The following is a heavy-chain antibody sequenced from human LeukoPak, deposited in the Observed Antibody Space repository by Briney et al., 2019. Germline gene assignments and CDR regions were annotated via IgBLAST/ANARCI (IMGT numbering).Heavy chain of an antibody. V-gene: IGHV4-39*01. Sequence: PSETLSLTCTVSGGSISSDTYYWGWIRQPPGKGLEWIGSVYYSGSTYYNPSLKSRVTISVDTSKNQFSLKLSSVTAADTAVYYCARQSITMVRFSRWFDPWGQGTLVTVSS. D-gene: IGHD3-10*01. CDR1: GGSISSDTYY. J-gene: IGHJ5*02. CDR3: ARQSITMVRFSRWFDP. CDR2: VYYSGST.